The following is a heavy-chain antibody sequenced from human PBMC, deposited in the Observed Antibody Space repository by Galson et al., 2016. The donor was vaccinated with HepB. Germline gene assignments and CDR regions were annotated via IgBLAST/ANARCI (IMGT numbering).Heavy chain of an antibody. CDR3: ARDRFAGYSSPQGAFDP. CDR1: GFPFNYYV. V-gene: IGHV3-23*01. D-gene: IGHD6-13*01. J-gene: IGHJ5*02. Sequence: SLRLSCAASGFPFNYYVMTWVRQAPGKGLEWVASISGTYSCTYYGDSVKGRFTISRDNFKNTLYLQVNSLRVEETAVYYCARDRFAGYSSPQGAFDPWGQGILVTVSS. CDR2: ISGTYSCT.